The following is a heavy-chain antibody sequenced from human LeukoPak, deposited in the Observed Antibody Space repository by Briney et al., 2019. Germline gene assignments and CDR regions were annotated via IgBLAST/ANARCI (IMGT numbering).Heavy chain of an antibody. CDR2: ISYDGSNK. D-gene: IGHD5-12*01. Sequence: GGSLRLSCAASGFTFSSYGMHWVRQAPGKGLEWVAVISYDGSNKYYADSVKGRFTISRDNSKNTLYLQMNSLRAEDTAVYYCAKDGVATLDYWGQGTLVTVSS. V-gene: IGHV3-30*18. CDR1: GFTFSSYG. CDR3: AKDGVATLDY. J-gene: IGHJ4*02.